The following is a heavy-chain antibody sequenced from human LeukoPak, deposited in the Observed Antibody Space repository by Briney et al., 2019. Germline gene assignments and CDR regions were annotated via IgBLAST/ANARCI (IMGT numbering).Heavy chain of an antibody. V-gene: IGHV3-30*03. D-gene: IGHD2-8*02. CDR1: GFTFSDYA. CDR3: AGGGTASAPLDY. Sequence: SEGSLRLSCAASGFTFSDYAMHWVRQAPGKGLEWVAAISFDGTDKYYADSVKGRFTLSRDNSKNTLYLQMNSLGPEDTAIYYCAGGGTASAPLDYWGQGTLVTVSS. J-gene: IGHJ4*02. CDR2: ISFDGTDK.